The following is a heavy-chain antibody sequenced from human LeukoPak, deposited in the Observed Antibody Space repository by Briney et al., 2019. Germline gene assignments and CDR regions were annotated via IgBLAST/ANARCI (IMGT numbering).Heavy chain of an antibody. CDR3: AKSNGYGLIDI. V-gene: IGHV4-39*07. J-gene: IGHJ3*02. CDR1: GGSISSSSHY. CDR2: MYYRGRT. D-gene: IGHD3-10*01. Sequence: SATLSLTCTVSGGSISSSSHYWGCLRQPTWKGLEWIASMYYRGRTSRSPSFTTRDTISVAPSENKFSLRLNSMTATDTAVYYCAKSNGYGLIDIWGQGTMVTVSS.